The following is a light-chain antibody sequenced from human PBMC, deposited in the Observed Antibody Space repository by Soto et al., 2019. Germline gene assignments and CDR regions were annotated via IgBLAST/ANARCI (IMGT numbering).Light chain of an antibody. CDR2: DVS. Sequence: QSALTQPASVSGSPGQSITISCTGTSSDVGGYNYVSWYQQHPGKAPKLMIYDVSNRPSGVSRRFSGSKSGNTASLTISGLQAEDEADYYCSSYTSSSIRYVFGTGTKVTVL. CDR3: SSYTSSSIRYV. V-gene: IGLV2-14*01. J-gene: IGLJ1*01. CDR1: SSDVGGYNY.